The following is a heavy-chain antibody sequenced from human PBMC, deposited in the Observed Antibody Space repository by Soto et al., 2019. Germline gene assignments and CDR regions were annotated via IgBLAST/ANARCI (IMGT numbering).Heavy chain of an antibody. CDR1: GFTFSSYA. V-gene: IGHV3-23*01. D-gene: IGHD1-1*01. Sequence: GGSLRLSCAASGFTFSSYAMTWVRQAPGKGLEWVSIVSYNGGDTYYADSVKGRFAISRDNSKDTVDLQMNGLRAEDTAVYYCARYIRGPTVYYFDFWGPGVLVTVSS. CDR3: ARYIRGPTVYYFDF. J-gene: IGHJ4*02. CDR2: VSYNGGDT.